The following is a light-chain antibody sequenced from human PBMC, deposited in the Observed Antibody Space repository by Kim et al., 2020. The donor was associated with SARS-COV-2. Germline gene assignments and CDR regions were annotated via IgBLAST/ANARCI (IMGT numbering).Light chain of an antibody. V-gene: IGKV1-8*01. Sequence: ASTGDRVTITCRASQEISTYLAWYQQKPGKAPKLLIYGASALQRGVPSRFSGSGSGTDFSLTINCLQSEDFATYYCQQYYANTFTFGGGTKVDIK. CDR1: QEISTY. CDR3: QQYYANTFT. CDR2: GAS. J-gene: IGKJ4*01.